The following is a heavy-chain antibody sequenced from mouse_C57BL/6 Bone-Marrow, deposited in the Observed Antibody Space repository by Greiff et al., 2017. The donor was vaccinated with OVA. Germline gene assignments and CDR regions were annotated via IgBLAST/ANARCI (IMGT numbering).Heavy chain of an antibody. V-gene: IGHV1-81*01. CDR3: ARKRAPGAMDY. Sequence: QVHVKQSGAELARPGASVKLSCKASGYTFTSYGISWVKQRTGQGLEWIGEIYPRSGNTYYNEKFKGKATLTADKSSSTAYMELRSLTSEDSAVYFCARKRAPGAMDYWGQGTSVTVSS. D-gene: IGHD3-3*01. CDR2: IYPRSGNT. CDR1: GYTFTSYG. J-gene: IGHJ4*01.